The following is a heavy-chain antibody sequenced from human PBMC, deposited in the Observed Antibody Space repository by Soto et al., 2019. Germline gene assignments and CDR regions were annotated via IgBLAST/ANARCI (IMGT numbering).Heavy chain of an antibody. CDR1: GFTFSSYS. CDR2: ISSSSSYI. D-gene: IGHD6-6*01. V-gene: IGHV3-21*01. CDR3: ARGPTLLGIAARPEDFDY. J-gene: IGHJ4*02. Sequence: EVQLVESGGGLVKPGGSLRLSCAASGFTFSSYSMNWVRQAPGKGLEWVSSISSSSSYIYYADSVKGRFTISRDNAKNSLYLQMNSLRAEDTAVYYCARGPTLLGIAARPEDFDYWGQGTLVTVSS.